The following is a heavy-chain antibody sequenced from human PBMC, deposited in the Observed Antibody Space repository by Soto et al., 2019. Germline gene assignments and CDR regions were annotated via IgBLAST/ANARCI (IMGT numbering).Heavy chain of an antibody. D-gene: IGHD2-21*02. CDR3: ARDLWGYCGTDCYPLDV. CDR2: MYNTGST. Sequence: QVQLQESGPGLVKPSETLSLTCTVSGGSISRYYWSWIRQPPGKGLEWIGYMYNTGSTVYNPPFKSRVTISVDTSKTQFSLKRNSVTAADTAVYYCARDLWGYCGTDCYPLDVWGQGTTVTVSS. CDR1: GGSISRYY. V-gene: IGHV4-59*01. J-gene: IGHJ6*02.